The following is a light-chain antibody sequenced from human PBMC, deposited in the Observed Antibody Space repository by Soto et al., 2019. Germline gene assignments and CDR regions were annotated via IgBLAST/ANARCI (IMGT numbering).Light chain of an antibody. CDR1: SSDVGGYNY. V-gene: IGLV2-11*01. CDR3: SSYAGNSFV. CDR2: DVG. Sequence: QSVLTQPRSVSGSPGQXVTISCTGTSSDVGGYNYVSWYQQLPGKAPKLMIYDVGKRPSGVPDRFSGSKSGNTDSLTISGLQAEDEADYYCSSYAGNSFVFGTGTKAPS. J-gene: IGLJ1*01.